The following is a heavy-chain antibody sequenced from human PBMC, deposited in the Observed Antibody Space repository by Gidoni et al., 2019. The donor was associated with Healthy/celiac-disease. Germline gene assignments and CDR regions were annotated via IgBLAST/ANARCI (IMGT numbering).Heavy chain of an antibody. J-gene: IGHJ4*02. CDR3: ARGRKRYFDWPRPFFDY. CDR2: INHSGST. V-gene: IGHV4-34*01. D-gene: IGHD3-9*01. Sequence: QVQLQQWGAGLLKPSETLSLTCAVSGGSFSGYYWSWIRQPPGKGLEWIGEINHSGSTNYNPSLKSRVTISVDTSKNQFSLKLSSVTAADTAVYYCARGRKRYFDWPRPFFDYWGQGTLVTVSS. CDR1: GGSFSGYY.